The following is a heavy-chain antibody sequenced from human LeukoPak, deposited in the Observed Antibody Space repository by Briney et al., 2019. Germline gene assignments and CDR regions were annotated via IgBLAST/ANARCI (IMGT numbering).Heavy chain of an antibody. CDR2: ISSSSSYT. J-gene: IGHJ4*02. CDR1: GFTFSDYY. Sequence: GGSLTLSCAASGFTFSDYYMSWIRQAPGKGLEWVSYISSSSSYTNYADSVKGRFTISRDNAKNSLYLQMNSLRAEGTAVYYCARYYDMLTGYYTSIGYWGQGTLVTVSS. CDR3: ARYYDMLTGYYTSIGY. D-gene: IGHD3-9*01. V-gene: IGHV3-11*06.